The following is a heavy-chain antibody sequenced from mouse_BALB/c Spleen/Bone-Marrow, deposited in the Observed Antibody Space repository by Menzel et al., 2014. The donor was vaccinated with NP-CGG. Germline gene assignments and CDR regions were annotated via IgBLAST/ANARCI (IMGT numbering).Heavy chain of an antibody. D-gene: IGHD2-4*01. Sequence: LVKTGASVKISCKASGYSFTGYYMHWVKQSHGKSLEWIGYISCYNGATSYNQKFKGKATFTVDTSLSTGYMQFNSLTSEDSAVYYCARGDYGDWYFDVWGAGTTVTVSS. J-gene: IGHJ1*01. CDR2: ISCYNGAT. CDR1: GYSFTGYY. V-gene: IGHV1S34*01. CDR3: ARGDYGDWYFDV.